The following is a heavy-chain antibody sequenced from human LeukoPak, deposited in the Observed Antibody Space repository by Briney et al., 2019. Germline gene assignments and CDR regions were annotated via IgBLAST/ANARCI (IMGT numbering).Heavy chain of an antibody. CDR1: GGSISSSSYY. D-gene: IGHD3-22*01. CDR3: ARVGYYYDSSGYLKYYFDY. CDR2: IYYSGST. Sequence: PSETLSLTCTVSGGSISSSSYYWGWIRQPPGEGLEWIGNIYYSGSTYYNPSLKSRVTISLDTSKNQFSLKLSSVTAADTAVYYCARVGYYYDSSGYLKYYFDYWGQGTLVTVSS. J-gene: IGHJ4*02. V-gene: IGHV4-39*07.